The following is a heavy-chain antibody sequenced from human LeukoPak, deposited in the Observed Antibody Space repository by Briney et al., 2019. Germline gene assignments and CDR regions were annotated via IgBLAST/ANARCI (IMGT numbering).Heavy chain of an antibody. Sequence: PSQSQSLTCTLTGGSSSAYYWSWIPHPPEQGLEWVGYVYNSEYTSYNPSLWSRVSISFDTSENQFSLSLTSVTAADTAVYYCARNLGSGYSFLFDYWGQGTLVTVSS. CDR2: VYNSEYT. V-gene: IGHV4-59*08. CDR3: ARNLGSGYSFLFDY. D-gene: IGHD2-15*01. J-gene: IGHJ4*02. CDR1: GGSSSAYY.